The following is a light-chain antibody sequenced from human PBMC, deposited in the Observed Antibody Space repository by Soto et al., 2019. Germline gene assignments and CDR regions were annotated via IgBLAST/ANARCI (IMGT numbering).Light chain of an antibody. Sequence: DIVMTQSPLSLPVTPGEPASISCRSSQSLLHSNGYNYLDWYLQKPGQSLQLLIYLGSNRASGVPDRFSGRGSGTDFKLKISRVEAEDVGVYYCMQARQTLLTFGGGTNVEIK. CDR3: MQARQTLLT. V-gene: IGKV2-28*01. J-gene: IGKJ4*01. CDR1: QSLLHSNGYNY. CDR2: LGS.